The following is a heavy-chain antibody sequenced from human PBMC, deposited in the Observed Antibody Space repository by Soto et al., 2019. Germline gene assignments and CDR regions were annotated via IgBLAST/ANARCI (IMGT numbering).Heavy chain of an antibody. CDR2: IYYSGST. V-gene: IGHV4-59*01. D-gene: IGHD6-13*01. CDR3: ARRYGTVFDF. Sequence: PSKALYLTCTVSGGSISSYYWSWIRQPPGKGLEWIGYIYYSGSTNYNPSLKSRVTISVDTSKNQFSLKLSSVTAADTAVYYCARRYGTVFDFWGQGTLVSVSS. CDR1: GGSISSYY. J-gene: IGHJ4*02.